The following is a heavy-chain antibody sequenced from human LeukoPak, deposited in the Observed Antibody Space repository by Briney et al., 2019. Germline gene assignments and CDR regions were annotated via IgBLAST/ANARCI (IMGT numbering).Heavy chain of an antibody. CDR3: ARDTIVVVTYYYYGMDV. CDR2: ISSSSSYI. Sequence: GGSLRLSCAASGFTFSSYSMNWVRQAPGKGLEWVSSISSSSSYIYSADSVKGRFTISRDNAKNSLYLQMNSLRAEDTAVYYCARDTIVVVTYYYYGMDVWGQGTTVTVSS. V-gene: IGHV3-21*01. J-gene: IGHJ6*02. CDR1: GFTFSSYS. D-gene: IGHD3-22*01.